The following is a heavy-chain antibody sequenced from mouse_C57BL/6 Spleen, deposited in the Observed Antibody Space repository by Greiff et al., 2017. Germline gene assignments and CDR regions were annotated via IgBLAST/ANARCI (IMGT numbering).Heavy chain of an antibody. CDR2: IYPGDGDT. V-gene: IGHV1-82*01. J-gene: IGHJ4*01. CDR3: ARSGDYDVSLYAMDY. CDR1: GYAFSSSW. D-gene: IGHD2-4*01. Sequence: QVQLKQSGPELEKPGASVKISCKASGYAFSSSWMNWVKQRPGKGLEWIGRIYPGDGDTNYNGKFKGKATLTADKSSSTAYMQLSSLTSEDSAVYFCARSGDYDVSLYAMDYWGQGTSVTVSS.